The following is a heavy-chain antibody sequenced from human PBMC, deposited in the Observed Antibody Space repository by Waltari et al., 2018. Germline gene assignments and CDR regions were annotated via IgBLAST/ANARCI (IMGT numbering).Heavy chain of an antibody. CDR2: IYYSGST. D-gene: IGHD2-21*01. CDR1: GGSISSSSYY. V-gene: IGHV4-39*01. CDR3: ARMGDSRAYCGGDCYPS. J-gene: IGHJ4*02. Sequence: QLQLQESGPGLVKPSETLYLTCTVSGGSISSSSYYWGWIRQPPGKGLEWIGSIYYSGSTYYNPSLKSRVTISVDTSKNQFSLKLSSVTAADTAVYYCARMGDSRAYCGGDCYPSWGQGTLVTVSS.